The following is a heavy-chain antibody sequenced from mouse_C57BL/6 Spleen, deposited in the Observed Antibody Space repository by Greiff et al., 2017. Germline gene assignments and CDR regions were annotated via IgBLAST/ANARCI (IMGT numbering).Heavy chain of an antibody. V-gene: IGHV5-9-1*02. CDR1: GFTFSSYD. D-gene: IGHD3-2*02. CDR3: TGGETAQATFSY. J-gene: IGHJ3*01. CDR2: ISSGGDYI. Sequence: EVQLVESGEGLVKPGGSLKLSCAASGFTFSSYDMSWVRQTPEKRLEWVAYISSGGDYIYYADTVKGRFTISRDNASNTLYLQMSSLKSEDTSMYYCTGGETAQATFSYWGQGTLVTVSA.